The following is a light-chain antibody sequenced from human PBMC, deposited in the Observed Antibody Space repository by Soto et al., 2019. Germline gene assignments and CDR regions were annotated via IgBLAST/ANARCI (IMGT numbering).Light chain of an antibody. CDR2: GAS. CDR3: QQYGSSGT. CDR1: QGVNTN. J-gene: IGKJ1*01. V-gene: IGKV3-20*01. Sequence: VVSKSRATLSESKGKRYILFCRASQGVNTNLAWYQHKPGQAPRLLIYGASNRATGIPDRFIGSGSGTDVTLTICRLEPEDVAVYYGQQYGSSGTFGQGTKVDI.